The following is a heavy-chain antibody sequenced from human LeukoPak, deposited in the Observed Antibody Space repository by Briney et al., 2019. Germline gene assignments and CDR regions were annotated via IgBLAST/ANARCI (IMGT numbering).Heavy chain of an antibody. CDR2: ISTDGSST. Sequence: PGGSLRLSCAASAFTFSSHWMHWVRQAPGKGLVWVSRISTDGSSTTYADSVKGRFTISRDNSKNTLYLQMNSLRAEDTAVYYCATPKADYYPFDYWGQGTLVTVSS. CDR3: ATPKADYYPFDY. D-gene: IGHD3-22*01. V-gene: IGHV3-74*03. CDR1: AFTFSSHW. J-gene: IGHJ4*02.